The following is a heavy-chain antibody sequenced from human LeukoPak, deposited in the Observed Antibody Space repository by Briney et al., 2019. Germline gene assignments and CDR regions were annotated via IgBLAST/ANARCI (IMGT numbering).Heavy chain of an antibody. V-gene: IGHV3-23*01. CDR2: LSYSGTST. J-gene: IGHJ4*02. CDR1: GFTFGSYA. CDR3: ARSISSSSSFDY. D-gene: IGHD6-6*01. Sequence: GGSLRLSCATSGFTFGSYAMNWVRQAPGKGLEWVSGLSYSGTSTYYGDSVQGRSTISRDNAENTLYLQMNSLRAEDTAVYYCARSISSSSSFDYWGQGTLVTVSS.